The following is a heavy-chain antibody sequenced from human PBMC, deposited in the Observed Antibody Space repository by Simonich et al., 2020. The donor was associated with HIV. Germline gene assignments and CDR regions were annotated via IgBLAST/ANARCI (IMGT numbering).Heavy chain of an antibody. D-gene: IGHD3-16*01. CDR2: IYTSGST. V-gene: IGHV4-4*07. CDR3: ARDRHDYVWWSRGNWFDP. J-gene: IGHJ5*02. Sequence: AEYGGEWIGRIYTSGSTTYNPSLKSRVTISVDKSKNQFSLNLTSVTATDTAMYYCARDRHDYVWWSRGNWFDPWGQGTLVTVSS.